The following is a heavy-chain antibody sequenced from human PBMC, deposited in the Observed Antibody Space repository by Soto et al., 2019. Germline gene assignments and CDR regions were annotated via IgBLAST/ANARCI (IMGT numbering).Heavy chain of an antibody. Sequence: EVQLVESGGGLVQPGRSLRLSCEASGFMFDDYAMYWVRQAPGKGLEWVSGISWNSNSIVYADSVKGRFTISRDNAKNSLYLQMNSLKPEDTALYYCANRQSIASRPFDYWGHGTLVTVSS. CDR1: GFMFDDYA. V-gene: IGHV3-9*01. CDR2: ISWNSNSI. CDR3: ANRQSIASRPFDY. D-gene: IGHD6-6*01. J-gene: IGHJ4*01.